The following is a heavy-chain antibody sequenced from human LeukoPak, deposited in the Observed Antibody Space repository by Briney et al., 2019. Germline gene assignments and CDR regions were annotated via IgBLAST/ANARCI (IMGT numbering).Heavy chain of an antibody. CDR3: ARVEVVIATDLDV. D-gene: IGHD2-21*01. CDR1: GFTFSDYY. J-gene: IGHJ6*04. Sequence: GGSLRLSCAASGFTFSDYYMSWIRQAPGKGLGLVSYISSSGSTIYYADSVKGRFTISRDNAKNSLYLQMNSLRAEDTAVYYCARVEVVIATDLDVWGKGTTVTVSS. V-gene: IGHV3-11*04. CDR2: ISSSGSTI.